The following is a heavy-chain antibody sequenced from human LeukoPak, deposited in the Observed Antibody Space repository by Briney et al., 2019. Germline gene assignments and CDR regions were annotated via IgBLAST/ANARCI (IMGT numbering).Heavy chain of an antibody. J-gene: IGHJ4*02. V-gene: IGHV3-23*01. Sequence: QPGGSLRLSCAASGFSFSAYALTWVRQAPGKGLEWVSSISGRDDRTYYADSAKGRFTISRDNSKNTLYLQMNSLRAEDTALYYCAKVAYDSYGLYYHDYFDYWGQGTLVTVSS. CDR2: ISGRDDRT. D-gene: IGHD3-22*01. CDR1: GFSFSAYA. CDR3: AKVAYDSYGLYYHDYFDY.